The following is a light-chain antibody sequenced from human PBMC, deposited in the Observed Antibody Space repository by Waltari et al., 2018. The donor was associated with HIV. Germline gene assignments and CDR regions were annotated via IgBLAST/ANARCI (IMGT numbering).Light chain of an antibody. Sequence: DVVPTQSPLSLPVTLGQPASISCRSSQSLVHSDGNTYLNWFQQRPDQSPRRLIYKVSNRDSGVPDRFSGSGSGTDFTLKISRVEAEDVGVYYCLQGTHWPPTFGQGTKVEIK. CDR1: QSLVHSDGNTY. J-gene: IGKJ1*01. CDR3: LQGTHWPPT. CDR2: KVS. V-gene: IGKV2-30*02.